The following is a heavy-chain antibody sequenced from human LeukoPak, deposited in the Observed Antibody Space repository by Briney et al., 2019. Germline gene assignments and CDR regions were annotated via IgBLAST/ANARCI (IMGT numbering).Heavy chain of an antibody. V-gene: IGHV4-39*07. Sequence: SETLSLTCTVSGGSIISSTYYWGWIRQPPGKALEWIGSRYFSGNPYYNPSLTSRATVSVDTSKNQFSLRLRSVTAADTAIYYCARDHGNNFFDPWGQGILVTVSS. CDR3: ARDHGNNFFDP. CDR2: RYFSGNP. D-gene: IGHD1-14*01. CDR1: GGSIISSTYY. J-gene: IGHJ5*02.